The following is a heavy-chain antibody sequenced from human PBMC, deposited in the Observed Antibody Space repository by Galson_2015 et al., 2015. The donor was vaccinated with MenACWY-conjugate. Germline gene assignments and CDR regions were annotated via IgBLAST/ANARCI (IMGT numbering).Heavy chain of an antibody. CDR3: ARGSQTFLLAPFDP. CDR1: GGSISRSNYY. V-gene: IGHV4-39*07. J-gene: IGHJ5*02. D-gene: IGHD2/OR15-2a*01. Sequence: ETLSLPCTVSGGSISRSNYYWGWIRQPPGKGLEWIVSTYFSGSSFYNPALKSRVTISVDTSSNQFSLKLSSVTAADSALYYCARGSQTFLLAPFDPWGQGTPVTVSS. CDR2: TYFSGSS.